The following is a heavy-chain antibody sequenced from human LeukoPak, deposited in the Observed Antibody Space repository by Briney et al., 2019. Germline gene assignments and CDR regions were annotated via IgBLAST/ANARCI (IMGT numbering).Heavy chain of an antibody. CDR3: ARIFTYCGGDCPPARFDY. CDR2: ICYSGST. Sequence: SETLSLTCTVSGGSISSSSYYWGWIRQPPGKGLEWIGSICYSGSTYYNPSLKSRVTISVDTSKNQFSLKLSSVTAADTAVYYCARIFTYCGGDCPPARFDYWGQGTLVTVSS. V-gene: IGHV4-39*01. CDR1: GGSISSSSYY. D-gene: IGHD2-21*01. J-gene: IGHJ4*02.